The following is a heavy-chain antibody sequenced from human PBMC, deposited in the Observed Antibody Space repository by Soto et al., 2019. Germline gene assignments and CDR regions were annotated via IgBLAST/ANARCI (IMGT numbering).Heavy chain of an antibody. CDR2: ISSSGSTI. CDR3: AKVGDFWGVGMDV. Sequence: PGGSLRLSCAASGFTFSSYEMNWVRQAPGKGLEGVSYISSSGSTIYYADSVKGRFTISRDSAKNSLYLQMNSLRAEDTAVYYCAKVGDFWGVGMDVWGQGTTVTVSS. CDR1: GFTFSSYE. V-gene: IGHV3-48*03. J-gene: IGHJ6*02. D-gene: IGHD3-3*01.